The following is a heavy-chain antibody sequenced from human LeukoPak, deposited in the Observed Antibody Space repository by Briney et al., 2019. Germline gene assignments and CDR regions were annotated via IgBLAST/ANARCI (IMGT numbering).Heavy chain of an antibody. Sequence: PSETLSLTCTVSGGSISSRPYCWGWIRQPPGKGLEWIGSIYYSGSTYYNPSLKSRVTISVDTSKNQFSLKLSSVTAADTAVYYCARDSTEAIVVVVAAAMEDAFDIWGQGTMVTVSS. D-gene: IGHD2-15*01. CDR2: IYYSGST. J-gene: IGHJ3*02. V-gene: IGHV4-39*07. CDR1: GGSISSRPYC. CDR3: ARDSTEAIVVVVAAAMEDAFDI.